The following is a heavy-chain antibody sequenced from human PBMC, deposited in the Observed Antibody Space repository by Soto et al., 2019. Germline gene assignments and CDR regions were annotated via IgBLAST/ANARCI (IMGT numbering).Heavy chain of an antibody. J-gene: IGHJ4*02. CDR1: GCTFSSYA. Sequence: SVKVSCKACGCTFSSYAISWVRQAPGQGLEWMGGIIPIFGTANYAQKFQGRVTITADESTSTAYMELSSLRSEDTAVYYCARGREEYSSPSREYYFQYLGQGTLVNVSS. D-gene: IGHD6-6*01. CDR2: IIPIFGTA. CDR3: ARGREEYSSPSREYYFQY. V-gene: IGHV1-69*13.